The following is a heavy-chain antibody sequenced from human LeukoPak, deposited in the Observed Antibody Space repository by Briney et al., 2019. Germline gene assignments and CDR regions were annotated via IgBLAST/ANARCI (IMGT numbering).Heavy chain of an antibody. J-gene: IGHJ6*02. V-gene: IGHV7-4-1*02. D-gene: IGHD4-17*01. CDR3: ARIGGAYGDYQYYYYGMDV. CDR1: GYTFTSYA. Sequence: GASVKVSCKASGYTFTSYAMNWVRQAPGQGLEWMGWINTNTGNPTYAQGFTGRFVFSLDTSVSTAYLQISSLKAEDTAVYYCARIGGAYGDYQYYYYGMDVWGQGTTVTVSS. CDR2: INTNTGNP.